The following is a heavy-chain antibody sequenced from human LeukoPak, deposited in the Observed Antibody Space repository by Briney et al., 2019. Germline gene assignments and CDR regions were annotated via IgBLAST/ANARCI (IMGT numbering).Heavy chain of an antibody. CDR3: ARGVTIFGVDDGDY. D-gene: IGHD3-3*01. CDR1: GFTFSSYS. J-gene: IGHJ4*02. CDR2: ISSSSSTV. V-gene: IGHV3-48*04. Sequence: GSLRLSCAASGFTFSSYSMNWVRQAPGKGLEWVSYISSSSSTVYYADSVKGRFTISRDNAKNSLYLQMNSLRAEDTAVYYCARGVTIFGVDDGDYWGQGTLVTVSS.